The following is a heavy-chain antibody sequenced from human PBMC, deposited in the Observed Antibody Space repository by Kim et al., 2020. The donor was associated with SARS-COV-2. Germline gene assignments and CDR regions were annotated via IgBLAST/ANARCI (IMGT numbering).Heavy chain of an antibody. J-gene: IGHJ5*02. V-gene: IGHV3-30-3*01. CDR3: ARDPKAYDFWSGYYSLPSGWFDP. CDR2: ISYDGSNK. CDR1: GFTFSSYA. Sequence: GGSLRLSCAASGFTFSSYAMHWVRQAPGKGLEWVAVISYDGSNKYYADSVKGRFTISRDNSKNTLYLQMNSLRAEDTAVYYCARDPKAYDFWSGYYSLPSGWFDPWGQGTLVTVSS. D-gene: IGHD3-3*01.